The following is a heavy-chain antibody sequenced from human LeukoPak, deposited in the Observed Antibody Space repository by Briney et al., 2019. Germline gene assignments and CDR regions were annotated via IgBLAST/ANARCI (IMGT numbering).Heavy chain of an antibody. Sequence: GGSLRLSCEASGFTLSSYSMNWVRQAPGKGLEWVSNINSDSSTRDYADSVKGRFSISRDRAKNSLYLQMNSLRDEDTAVYYCARDNLWAFDIWGQGTMVTVSP. J-gene: IGHJ3*02. CDR3: ARDNLWAFDI. V-gene: IGHV3-48*02. D-gene: IGHD3-10*01. CDR1: GFTLSSYS. CDR2: INSDSSTR.